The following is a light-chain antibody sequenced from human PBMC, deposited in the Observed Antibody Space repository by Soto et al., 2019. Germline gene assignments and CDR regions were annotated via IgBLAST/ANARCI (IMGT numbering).Light chain of an antibody. J-gene: IGKJ5*01. Sequence: DIQMTQSPSTLSASVGDRVTITCRASQSISSWLAWYQQKPGKAPKLLIYDASILESGVPSRFSGSGSGTEVPLTISSLQPDDFATYYCQQYNSYSITFGQGTRLEIK. V-gene: IGKV1-5*01. CDR1: QSISSW. CDR2: DAS. CDR3: QQYNSYSIT.